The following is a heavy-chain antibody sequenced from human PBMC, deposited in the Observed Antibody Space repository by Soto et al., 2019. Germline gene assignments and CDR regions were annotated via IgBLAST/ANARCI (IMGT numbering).Heavy chain of an antibody. CDR3: ATSIAAAGTGYFDL. D-gene: IGHD6-13*01. V-gene: IGHV3-30*03. CDR1: GFTFSSYG. J-gene: IGHJ2*01. Sequence: QVQLVESGGGVVQPGRSLRLSCAASGFTFSSYGMHWVHQAPGKGLEWVAVISYDGSNKYYADSVKGRFTISRDNSKNTLYLQMNSLRAEDTAVYYCATSIAAAGTGYFDLWGRGTLVTVSS. CDR2: ISYDGSNK.